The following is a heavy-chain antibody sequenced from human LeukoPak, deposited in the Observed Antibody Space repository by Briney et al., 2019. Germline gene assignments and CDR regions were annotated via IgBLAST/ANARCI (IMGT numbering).Heavy chain of an antibody. CDR2: INHSGST. V-gene: IGHV4-34*01. CDR3: ARAPDIVVVPAALGYMDV. Sequence: SETLSLTCAVYGGSFSGYYWSWIRQPPGEGLEWIGEINHSGSTNYNPSLKSRVTISVDTSKSQFSLKLSSVTAADTAVYYCARAPDIVVVPAALGYMDVWGKGTTVTVSS. J-gene: IGHJ6*03. D-gene: IGHD2-2*01. CDR1: GGSFSGYY.